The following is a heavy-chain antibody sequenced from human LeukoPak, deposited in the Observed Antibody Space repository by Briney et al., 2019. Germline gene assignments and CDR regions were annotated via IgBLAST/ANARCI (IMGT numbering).Heavy chain of an antibody. J-gene: IGHJ6*03. Sequence: SETLSLTCAVYGGSFSGYYWSWIRQPPGKGLEWIGEINHSGSTNYNPSLKSRVTISVDTSKNQFSLKLSSVTAADTAVYYCARGGMYYDFWSGYPYMDVWGKGTTVTVPS. CDR3: ARGGMYYDFWSGYPYMDV. CDR2: INHSGST. V-gene: IGHV4-34*01. D-gene: IGHD3-3*01. CDR1: GGSFSGYY.